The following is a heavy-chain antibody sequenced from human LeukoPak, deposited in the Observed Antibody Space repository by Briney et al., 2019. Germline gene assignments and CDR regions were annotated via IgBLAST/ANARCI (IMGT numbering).Heavy chain of an antibody. CDR3: ARDLSGSTIAFDI. V-gene: IGHV1-2*02. Sequence: ASVKVSCKASGYTFTGYYMHWVRQAPGQGLAWMGWINPNSGGTNYAQKFQGRVTMTRDTSIITAYMELSRLRSDDTAVYYCARDLSGSTIAFDIWGQGTMVTVSS. D-gene: IGHD1-26*01. J-gene: IGHJ3*02. CDR1: GYTFTGYY. CDR2: INPNSGGT.